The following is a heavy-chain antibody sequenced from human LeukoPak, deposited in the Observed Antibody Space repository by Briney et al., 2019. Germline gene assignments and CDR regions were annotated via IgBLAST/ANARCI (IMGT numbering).Heavy chain of an antibody. Sequence: SETLSLTCAVYGGSFSGYSWSWIRQPPGKGLEWIGEINHSGGTTYNPSLKSRVTISVDTSKNQFSLKLSSVTAADTAVYYCVGYYYGSGIYHNYPNFDYWGQGTLVTVSS. D-gene: IGHD3-10*01. CDR2: INHSGGT. V-gene: IGHV4-34*01. CDR3: VGYYYGSGIYHNYPNFDY. J-gene: IGHJ4*02. CDR1: GGSFSGYS.